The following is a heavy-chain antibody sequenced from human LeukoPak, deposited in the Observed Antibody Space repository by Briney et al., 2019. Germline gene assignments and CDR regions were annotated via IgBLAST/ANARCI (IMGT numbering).Heavy chain of an antibody. V-gene: IGHV3-30*18. CDR3: ANMAIPDGNPGY. CDR2: ISYDGSNK. Sequence: GRSLRLSCAASGFTFSSYGMHWVRQAPGKGLEWVAVISYDGSNKYYADSVKGRFTISRDNSKNTLYLQMNSLRAADTAVYYCANMAIPDGNPGYWGQGTLVTV. CDR1: GFTFSSYG. D-gene: IGHD1-14*01. J-gene: IGHJ4*02.